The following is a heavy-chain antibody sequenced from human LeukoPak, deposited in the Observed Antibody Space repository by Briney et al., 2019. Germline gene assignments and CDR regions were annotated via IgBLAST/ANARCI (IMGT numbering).Heavy chain of an antibody. CDR1: GYTFTGYY. Sequence: ASVKVSCKASGYTFTGYYMHWVRQAPGQGLEWMGWINPNSGGTNYAQKFQGRVTMTRDTSISTAYMELSRLRSDDTAVYYCEVSSGWYGRGVHYFDYWGQGTLVTVSS. CDR3: EVSSGWYGRGVHYFDY. J-gene: IGHJ4*02. D-gene: IGHD6-19*01. V-gene: IGHV1-2*02. CDR2: INPNSGGT.